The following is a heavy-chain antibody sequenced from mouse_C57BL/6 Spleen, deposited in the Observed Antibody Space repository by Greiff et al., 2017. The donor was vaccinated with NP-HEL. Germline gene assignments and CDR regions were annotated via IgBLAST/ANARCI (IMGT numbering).Heavy chain of an antibody. J-gene: IGHJ3*01. CDR2: ISSGSSTI. D-gene: IGHD2-5*01. V-gene: IGHV5-17*01. CDR3: ARPGYSNLLFAY. CDR1: GFTFSDYG. Sequence: DVMLVESGGGLVKPGGSLKLSCAASGFTFSDYGMHWVRQAPEKGLEWVAYISSGSSTIYYADTVKGRFTISRDNAKNTLFLQMTSLRSEDTAMYYCARPGYSNLLFAYWGQGTLVTVSA.